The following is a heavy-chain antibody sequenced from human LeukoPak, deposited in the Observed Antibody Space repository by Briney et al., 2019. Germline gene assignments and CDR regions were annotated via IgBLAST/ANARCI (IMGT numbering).Heavy chain of an antibody. V-gene: IGHV3-33*08. D-gene: IGHD3-9*01. CDR1: GFTFSSFG. CDR3: ARGLGGPPTLYSFDH. Sequence: SGGSLRLSCAASGFTFSSFGMHWVRQAPGKGLEWVAVIWYDGNNKYYADSVKGRFSISRDNSKNTLYLQMNSLRAEDTAVYYCARGLGGPPTLYSFDHWGQGTLVTVSS. J-gene: IGHJ4*02. CDR2: IWYDGNNK.